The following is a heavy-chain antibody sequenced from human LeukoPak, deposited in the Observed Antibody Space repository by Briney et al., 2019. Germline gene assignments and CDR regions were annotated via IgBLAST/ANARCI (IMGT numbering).Heavy chain of an antibody. D-gene: IGHD3-3*01. J-gene: IGHJ6*03. CDR3: ARGTIFGESYYYYYMDV. V-gene: IGHV3-20*04. CDR2: INWNGGST. CDR1: GFTIDDYG. Sequence: GGSQRLSCAASGFTIDDYGMSWVRQAPGKGLEWVSGINWNGGSTGYADSVKGRFTISRDNAKNSLYLQMNSLRAEDTALYYCARGTIFGESYYYYYMDVWGKGTTVTVSS.